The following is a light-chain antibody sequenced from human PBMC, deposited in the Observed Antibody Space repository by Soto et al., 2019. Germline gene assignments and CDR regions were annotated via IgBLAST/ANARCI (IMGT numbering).Light chain of an antibody. V-gene: IGLV2-14*03. J-gene: IGLJ1*01. CDR1: RGDFGDFDF. CDR3: GSYVTTTSSYV. CDR2: DVT. Sequence: QSALTQPASVTGSPGQSITISCTGPRGDFGDFDFVSWYQQYPGKAPKVMIYDVTHRPSGVSTRFSGSKSGNTASLTISGLQAEDEADYYCGSYVTTTSSYVFGTGTTLNVL.